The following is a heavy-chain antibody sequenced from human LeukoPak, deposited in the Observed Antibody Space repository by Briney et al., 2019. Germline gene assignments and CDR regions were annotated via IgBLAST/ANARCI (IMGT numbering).Heavy chain of an antibody. D-gene: IGHD7-27*01. Sequence: PSETLSLTCTVSGGSISSGSYYWRWIRQPAGKGLEWIGRIYTSGSTNYNPSLKSRVTISVDTSKNQFSLELSSVTAADTAVYYCARHLRTFWGIDYWGQGTLVTVSS. V-gene: IGHV4-61*02. J-gene: IGHJ4*02. CDR2: IYTSGST. CDR3: ARHLRTFWGIDY. CDR1: GGSISSGSYY.